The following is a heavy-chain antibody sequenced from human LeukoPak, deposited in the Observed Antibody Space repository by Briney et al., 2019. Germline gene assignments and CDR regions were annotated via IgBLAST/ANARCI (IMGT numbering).Heavy chain of an antibody. Sequence: ASVKVSCKASGYTFTGYYMHWVRQAPGQGLEWMGWINPNSGGTNYAQKFQGRVTKTRDTSISTAYMELSRLRSDDTAVYYCARDSSIAAAGTGWFDPWGQGTLVTVSS. V-gene: IGHV1-2*02. D-gene: IGHD6-13*01. CDR2: INPNSGGT. J-gene: IGHJ5*02. CDR1: GYTFTGYY. CDR3: ARDSSIAAAGTGWFDP.